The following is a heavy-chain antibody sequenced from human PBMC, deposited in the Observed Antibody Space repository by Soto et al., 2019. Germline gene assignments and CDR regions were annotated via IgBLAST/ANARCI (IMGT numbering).Heavy chain of an antibody. CDR1: CGSVSSGSYY. Sequence: SEPLSLTCTVSCGSVSSGSYYWSWIRQPPGKGLEWIGYIYYSGSTNYNPSLKSRVTISVDTSKSQFSLKLSSVTAADTAVYYCARYGLVTGTGLWGQGTTVTVSS. V-gene: IGHV4-61*01. CDR3: ARYGLVTGTGL. D-gene: IGHD1-20*01. CDR2: IYYSGST. J-gene: IGHJ6*02.